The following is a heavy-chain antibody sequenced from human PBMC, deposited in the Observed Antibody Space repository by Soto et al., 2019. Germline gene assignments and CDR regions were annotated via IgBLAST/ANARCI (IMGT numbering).Heavy chain of an antibody. J-gene: IGHJ2*01. V-gene: IGHV3-23*01. D-gene: IGHD5-18*01. CDR2: ISGSGGST. CDR3: AKTKRNTAMVGYWYFDL. Sequence: EVQLLESGGGLVQPGGSLRLSCAASGFTFSSYAMSWVRQAPGKGLECVSAISGSGGSTYYADSVKGRFTISRDNSKNTLYLQMNSLRAEDTAVYYCAKTKRNTAMVGYWYFDLWGRGTLVTVSS. CDR1: GFTFSSYA.